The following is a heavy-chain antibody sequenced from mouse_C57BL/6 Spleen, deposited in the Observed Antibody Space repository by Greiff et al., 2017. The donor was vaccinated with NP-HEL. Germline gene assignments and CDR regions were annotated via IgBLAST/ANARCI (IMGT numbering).Heavy chain of an antibody. J-gene: IGHJ2*01. CDR1: GYTFTSYW. V-gene: IGHV1-59*01. CDR3: AGRLRQGHDY. D-gene: IGHD2-4*01. Sequence: QVQLKQPGAELVRPGTSVKLSCKASGYTFTSYWMHWVKQRPGQGLEWIGVIDPSDSYTNYNQKFKGKATLTVDTSSSTAYMQLSSLTSEDSAVYYCAGRLRQGHDYWGQGTTLTVSS. CDR2: IDPSDSYT.